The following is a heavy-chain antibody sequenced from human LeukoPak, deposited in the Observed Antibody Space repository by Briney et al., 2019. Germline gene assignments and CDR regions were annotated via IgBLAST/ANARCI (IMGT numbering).Heavy chain of an antibody. CDR1: GFTFSSYA. J-gene: IGHJ4*02. CDR3: AKAGYCSGGSCYSTDY. D-gene: IGHD2-15*01. Sequence: GGSLRLSCAASGFTFSSYAMSWVRQAPGKGLEWVSAISGSGGSTYYADSVKGRFTISRDNSKNTLYLQMSSLRAEDTAVYYCAKAGYCSGGSCYSTDYWGQGTLVTVSS. V-gene: IGHV3-23*01. CDR2: ISGSGGST.